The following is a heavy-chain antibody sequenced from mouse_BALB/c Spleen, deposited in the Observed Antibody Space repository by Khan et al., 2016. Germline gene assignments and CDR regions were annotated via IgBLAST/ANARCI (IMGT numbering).Heavy chain of an antibody. CDR1: GYTFTSYT. CDR2: INPSSGYT. J-gene: IGHJ4*01. Sequence: QVQLQQSEAELARPGASVKMSCKASGYTFTSYTMHWVKQRPGQGLEWIGHINPSSGYTEYNQKFKDKTTLTADKYYSTAYLQLTSLTSEDSAAKYCARELSPMDYCGHGTSVTVSS. D-gene: IGHD1-1*02. V-gene: IGHV1-4*02. CDR3: ARELSPMDY.